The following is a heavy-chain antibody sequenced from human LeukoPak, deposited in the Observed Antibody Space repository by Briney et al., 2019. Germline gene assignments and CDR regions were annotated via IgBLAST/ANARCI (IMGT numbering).Heavy chain of an antibody. CDR2: IHYDGSNK. Sequence: PGGSLRLSCAASGFTFSNYAMHWVRQAPGKGLEWVAFIHYDGSNKYYADSVKGRFTISRDNSKDTLYLQMNSLRAEDTAVYYCAKDWSGWGQGTLVTVSS. CDR3: AKDWSG. D-gene: IGHD3-3*01. J-gene: IGHJ4*02. CDR1: GFTFSNYA. V-gene: IGHV3-30*02.